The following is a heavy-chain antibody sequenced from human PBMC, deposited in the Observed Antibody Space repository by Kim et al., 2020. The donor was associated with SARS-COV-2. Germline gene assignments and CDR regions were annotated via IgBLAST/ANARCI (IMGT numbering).Heavy chain of an antibody. Sequence: SETLSLTCAVYGGSFSGYYWSWIRQPPGKGLEWIGEINHSGSTNYNPSLKSRVTISVDTSKNQFSLKLSSVTAADTAVYYCARGSVLVVNAIWGSRNWFDPWGQGTLVTVSS. D-gene: IGHD2-8*02. CDR1: GGSFSGYY. J-gene: IGHJ5*02. V-gene: IGHV4-34*01. CDR3: ARGSVLVVNAIWGSRNWFDP. CDR2: INHSGST.